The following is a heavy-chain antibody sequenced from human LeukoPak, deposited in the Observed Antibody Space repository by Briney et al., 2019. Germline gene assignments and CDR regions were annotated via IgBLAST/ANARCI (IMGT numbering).Heavy chain of an antibody. Sequence: GGSLRLSCAASGFTVSSNYMSWVRQAPGKGLEWVSVIYSGGSTYYADSVKGRFTISRDNSKNTLYLQMNSLRAEDAAIYYCAKAFAFVGANFFDYWGQGTLVTVSS. D-gene: IGHD1-26*01. V-gene: IGHV3-66*01. CDR2: IYSGGST. J-gene: IGHJ4*02. CDR3: AKAFAFVGANFFDY. CDR1: GFTVSSNY.